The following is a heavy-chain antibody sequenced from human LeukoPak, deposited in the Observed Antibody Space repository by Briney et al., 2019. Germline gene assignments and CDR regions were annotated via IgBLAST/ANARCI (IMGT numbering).Heavy chain of an antibody. CDR2: INHSGST. D-gene: IGHD2-2*01. Sequence: SETLSLTCAVYGGSFSGYYWNWIRQPPGKGLEWIGEINHSGSTNYNPSLKSRVTISVDTSKNQFSLNLISVTAADTAVYYCARVNQLRYAFDIWGQGTMVTVSS. V-gene: IGHV4-34*01. CDR1: GGSFSGYY. J-gene: IGHJ3*02. CDR3: ARVNQLRYAFDI.